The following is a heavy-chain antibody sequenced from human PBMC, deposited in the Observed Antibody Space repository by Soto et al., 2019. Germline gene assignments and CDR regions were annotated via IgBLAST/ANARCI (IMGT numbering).Heavy chain of an antibody. J-gene: IGHJ5*02. Sequence: PSETLSLTCNVTGGSTSGSYWSWVRQSPGKGLEWIGYIHYSGTTTYSPSLRSRVTISLDPSESQFSLKLTSVTAADTAIYYCARESIGGRLLSWGRGSLVTVSS. CDR2: IHYSGTT. V-gene: IGHV4-59*01. CDR1: GGSTSGSY. D-gene: IGHD6-25*01. CDR3: ARESIGGRLLS.